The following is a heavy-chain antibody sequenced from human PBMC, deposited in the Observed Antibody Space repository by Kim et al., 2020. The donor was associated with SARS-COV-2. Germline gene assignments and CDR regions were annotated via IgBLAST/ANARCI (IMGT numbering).Heavy chain of an antibody. CDR1: GFTFNNYG. CDR2: ISYEGSIK. J-gene: IGHJ6*02. Sequence: GGSLRLSCAASGFTFNNYGMHWVRQAPGKGLEWVALISYEGSIKHYADYVKGRFTISRDSSKKTLYLQMNSLRPEDTAIYYCAKQNAYFQILAGAGGMDVWGQGTTVTVSS. CDR3: AKQNAYFQILAGAGGMDV. V-gene: IGHV3-30*18. D-gene: IGHD3-9*01.